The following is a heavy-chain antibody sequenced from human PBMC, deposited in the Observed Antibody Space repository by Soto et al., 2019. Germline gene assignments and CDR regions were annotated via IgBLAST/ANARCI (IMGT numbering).Heavy chain of an antibody. J-gene: IGHJ6*02. Sequence: EVQLVESGGGLVQPGRSLRLSCAASGFTFDDYPMHWVRQAPGKGLEGVSGISWNSGSIGYADSVKGRFTISRDNAKNSLYLQMNSLRAEDTALYYCAKDILEWELLSGMDVWGQGTTVTVSS. CDR1: GFTFDDYP. CDR3: AKDILEWELLSGMDV. D-gene: IGHD1-26*01. V-gene: IGHV3-9*01. CDR2: ISWNSGSI.